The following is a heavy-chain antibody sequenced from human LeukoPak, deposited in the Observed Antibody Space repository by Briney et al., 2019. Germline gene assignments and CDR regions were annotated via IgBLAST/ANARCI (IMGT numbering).Heavy chain of an antibody. D-gene: IGHD3-10*01. CDR3: AKIARGEYGMDV. CDR1: GFTFSSYG. CDR2: ISYDGSNK. V-gene: IGHV3-30*18. Sequence: GGSLRLTCAASGFTFSSYGMHWVRHAPGKGLERVAVISYDGSNKYYADSVKGRFTISRDNSKNTLYLQMNSLRAEDTAVYYCAKIARGEYGMDVWGQGTTVTVSS. J-gene: IGHJ6*02.